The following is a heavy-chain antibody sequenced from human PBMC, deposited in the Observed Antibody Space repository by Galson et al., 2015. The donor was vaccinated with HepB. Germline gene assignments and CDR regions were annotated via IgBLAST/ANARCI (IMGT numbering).Heavy chain of an antibody. CDR2: ISGSGTGT. V-gene: IGHV3-23*01. Sequence: SLRLSCAASGFIFSTYAMSWVRQAPGKGLEWVSGISGSGTGTYYADSVKGRFTISRANSKNTLYLQMNSLRAEDTAVYYCAKDVMITYGGVIVIPDAFDMWGQGTMVTVSS. J-gene: IGHJ3*02. CDR3: AKDVMITYGGVIVIPDAFDM. D-gene: IGHD3-16*02. CDR1: GFIFSTYA.